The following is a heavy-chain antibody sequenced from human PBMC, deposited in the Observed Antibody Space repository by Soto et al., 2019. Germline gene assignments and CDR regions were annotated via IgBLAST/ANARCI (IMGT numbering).Heavy chain of an antibody. CDR2: IYPGDSDT. J-gene: IGHJ6*02. V-gene: IGHV5-51*01. CDR3: ARPRSSSRNYYGMDV. D-gene: IGHD6-13*01. CDR1: GFHFTSFW. Sequence: RASPKAFRKGSGFHFTSFWVGAVPLKPGKGLEWMGIIYPGDSDTRYSPSFQGQVTISADKSISTAYLQWSSLKASDTAMYYCARPRSSSRNYYGMDVWGQGTTVTVSS.